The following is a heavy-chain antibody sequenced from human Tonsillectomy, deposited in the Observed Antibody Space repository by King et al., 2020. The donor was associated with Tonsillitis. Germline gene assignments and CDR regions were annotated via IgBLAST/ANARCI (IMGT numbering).Heavy chain of an antibody. CDR1: GFTLSSNW. J-gene: IGHJ4*01. CDR3: ATVFEY. CDR2: INNDGSDT. V-gene: IGHV3-74*01. Sequence: VQLVESGGGLVQPGGSLRLSCAVSGFTLSSNWMHWVRQAPGKGLVWVSRINNDGSDTSYADSVKGRFTISKDDAKNTVYLQMNSLRAEDSAVYYCATVFEYWGHGALVTVSS.